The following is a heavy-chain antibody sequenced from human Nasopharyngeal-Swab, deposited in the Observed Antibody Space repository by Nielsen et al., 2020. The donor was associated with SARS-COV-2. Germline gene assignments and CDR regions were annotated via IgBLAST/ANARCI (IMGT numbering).Heavy chain of an antibody. V-gene: IGHV4-39*07. J-gene: IGHJ6*04. D-gene: IGHD3-16*01. CDR2: IHYGGTT. Sequence: WIRQPPGKGLEWIGSIHYGGTTYYNSSLKSRVTISIDTSKSQLSLNLYSVTAADTAVYYCGRDSIYYNYKDVWGTGTTVTVSS. CDR3: GRDSIYYNYKDV.